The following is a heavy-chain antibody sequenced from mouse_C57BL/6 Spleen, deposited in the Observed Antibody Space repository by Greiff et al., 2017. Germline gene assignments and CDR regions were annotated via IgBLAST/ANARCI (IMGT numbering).Heavy chain of an antibody. CDR2: IDPNSGGT. CDR1: GYTFTSYW. Sequence: QVQLKESGAELVKPGASVKLSCKASGYTFTSYWMHWVKQRPGRGLEWIGRIDPNSGGTKYNEKFKSKATLTVDKPSSTAYMQLSSLTSEDSAVYYCARPCDLLRLGFAYWGQGTLVTVSA. CDR3: ARPCDLLRLGFAY. V-gene: IGHV1-72*01. J-gene: IGHJ3*01. D-gene: IGHD2-4*01.